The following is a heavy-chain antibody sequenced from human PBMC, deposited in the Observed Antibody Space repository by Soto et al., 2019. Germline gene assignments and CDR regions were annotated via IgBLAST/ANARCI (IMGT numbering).Heavy chain of an antibody. J-gene: IGHJ4*02. CDR1: GGSISSSIYY. D-gene: IGHD1-26*01. CDR3: ASTYYTGDSGPYDY. V-gene: IGHV4-31*03. Sequence: PSETPSLTCTVSGGSISSSIYYGRWIRRPPGKGLEWIGYIFYSGTTYYNPSLESRVSISADTSENQFSLKVKSVTVADTAVYYCASTYYTGDSGPYDYWGEGTLVTVSS. CDR2: IFYSGTT.